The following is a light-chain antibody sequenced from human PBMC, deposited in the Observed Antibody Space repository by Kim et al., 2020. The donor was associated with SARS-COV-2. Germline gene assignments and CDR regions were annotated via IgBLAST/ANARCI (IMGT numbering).Light chain of an antibody. CDR3: QQYAGSPLT. J-gene: IGKJ3*01. CDR2: ATS. Sequence: EIVLTQSPGTLSLSPGERATLSCRASQSLTSTLLAWYQQKPGQAPRLLIYATSRRATGIPDRFSGSGSGTDFTLTISRLEPEDFAVYYCQQYAGSPLTFGPRTKVDIK. CDR1: QSLTSTL. V-gene: IGKV3-20*01.